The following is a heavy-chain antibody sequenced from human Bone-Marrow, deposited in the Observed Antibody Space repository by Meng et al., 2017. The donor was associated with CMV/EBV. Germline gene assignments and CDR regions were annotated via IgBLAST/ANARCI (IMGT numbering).Heavy chain of an antibody. Sequence: GPLRLSCAVYGGSFSGYYWSWIRQPPGKGLEWIGEINHSGSTNYNPSLKSRVTISVDTSKNQFSLKLSSVTAADTAVYYCARGNFPEGWFDPWGQGTLVTVSS. J-gene: IGHJ5*02. CDR1: GGSFSGYY. D-gene: IGHD3-3*01. CDR3: ARGNFPEGWFDP. V-gene: IGHV4-34*01. CDR2: INHSGST.